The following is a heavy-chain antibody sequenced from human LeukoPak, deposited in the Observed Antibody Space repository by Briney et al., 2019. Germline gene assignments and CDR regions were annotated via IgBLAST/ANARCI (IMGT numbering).Heavy chain of an antibody. Sequence: GASVKVSCKASGYTFTGYYMHWVRQAPGQGLEWMGWINPNSGGTNYAQKFQGRVTTTRDTSISTAYMELSRLRSDDTAVYYCARVWDYYDSSGYYGYWGQGTLVTVSS. CDR1: GYTFTGYY. CDR3: ARVWDYYDSSGYYGY. D-gene: IGHD3-22*01. CDR2: INPNSGGT. V-gene: IGHV1-2*02. J-gene: IGHJ4*02.